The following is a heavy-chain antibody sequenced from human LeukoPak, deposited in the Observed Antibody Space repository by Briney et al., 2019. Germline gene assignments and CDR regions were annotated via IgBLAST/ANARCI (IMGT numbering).Heavy chain of an antibody. CDR1: GGSISSYY. D-gene: IGHD1-7*01. Sequence: PSETLSLTCTVSGGSISSYYWSWIRQPPGKGLEWIGYIYYSGSTNYSPSLKSRVTISVDTSENQFSLKLSSVTAADTAVYYCARSFLGTTKYDYWGQGTLVTVSS. CDR2: IYYSGST. CDR3: ARSFLGTTKYDY. V-gene: IGHV4-59*01. J-gene: IGHJ4*02.